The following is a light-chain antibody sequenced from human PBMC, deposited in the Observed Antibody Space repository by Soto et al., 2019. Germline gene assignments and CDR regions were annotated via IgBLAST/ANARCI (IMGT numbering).Light chain of an antibody. CDR2: GAS. CDR3: QQYGSSLMYT. Sequence: EIVLTQSPGTLSLSPGERATLSCRASQSISSTYLAWYQQKPGQAPRLLIFGASSRATGIPDRFSGSGSGTDFTLTISGLEPEYFAVYYCQQYGSSLMYTFGQGTKLEIK. V-gene: IGKV3-20*01. J-gene: IGKJ2*01. CDR1: QSISSTY.